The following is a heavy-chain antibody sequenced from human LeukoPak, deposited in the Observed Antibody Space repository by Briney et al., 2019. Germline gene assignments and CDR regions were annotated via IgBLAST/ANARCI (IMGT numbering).Heavy chain of an antibody. Sequence: PGGSPRLSCAASGFTFSSYAMSWVRQAPGKGLERVSAISGSGGSTYYADSAKGRFTISRDNSKNTLYLQMNSLSAEDTAVYYCAKEDGAPYLSHFDYWGQGTLVTVSS. V-gene: IGHV3-23*01. CDR2: ISGSGGST. J-gene: IGHJ4*02. D-gene: IGHD3-10*01. CDR3: AKEDGAPYLSHFDY. CDR1: GFTFSSYA.